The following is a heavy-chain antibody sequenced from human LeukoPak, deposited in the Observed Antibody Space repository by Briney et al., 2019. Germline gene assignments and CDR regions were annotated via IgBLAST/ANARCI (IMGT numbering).Heavy chain of an antibody. J-gene: IGHJ3*02. CDR2: IYYSGST. Sequence: SETLSLTCTVSGGSISSYYWSWIRQPPGKGLEWIGYIYYSGSTNYNPSLKSRVTISVDASKNQFSLKLSSVTAADTAVYYCARGSEGYCSGGSCYHDDAFDIWGQGTMVTVSS. CDR1: GGSISSYY. V-gene: IGHV4-59*01. CDR3: ARGSEGYCSGGSCYHDDAFDI. D-gene: IGHD2-15*01.